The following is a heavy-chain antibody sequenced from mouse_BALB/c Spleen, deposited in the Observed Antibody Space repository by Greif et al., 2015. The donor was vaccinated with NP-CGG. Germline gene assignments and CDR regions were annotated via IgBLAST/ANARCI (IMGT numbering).Heavy chain of an antibody. CDR2: IWGGGST. Sequence: QVQLQQSGPGLVAPPQSLSITCTVSGFSLSRYSVHWVRQPPGKGLEWLGMIWGGGSTDYNSALKSRLSISKDNSKSXFFLKMNSLQTDDTAMYYCASPLYYDYERFAYWGQGTLFTVSA. J-gene: IGHJ3*01. D-gene: IGHD2-4*01. CDR3: ASPLYYDYERFAY. V-gene: IGHV2-6-4*01. CDR1: GFSLSRYS.